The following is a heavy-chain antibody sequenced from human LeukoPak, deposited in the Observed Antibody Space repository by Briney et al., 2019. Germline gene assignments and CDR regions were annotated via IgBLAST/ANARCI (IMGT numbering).Heavy chain of an antibody. J-gene: IGHJ4*02. CDR1: GFTFSTYE. Sequence: PGASLRLSCVASGFTFSTYEMNWVRQAPGKGLEWVSYISGSGGTTYYADSVQGRFTISRDNTKDSLYLQMNSLRAEDTAVYYSARASPQKLGYFDYWGQGTLVTVSA. V-gene: IGHV3-48*03. D-gene: IGHD3-16*01. CDR3: ARASPQKLGYFDY. CDR2: ISGSGGTT.